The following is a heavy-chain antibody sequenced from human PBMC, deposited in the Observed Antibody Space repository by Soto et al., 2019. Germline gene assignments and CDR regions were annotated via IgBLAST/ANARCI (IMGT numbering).Heavy chain of an antibody. J-gene: IGHJ3*02. CDR3: ARAPRDYDFWSGYYGDDAFEI. CDR1: GYTFTSYA. D-gene: IGHD3-3*01. V-gene: IGHV1-3*01. Sequence: ASVKVSCKASGYTFTSYAMHWVRQAPGQRLEWMGRINAGNGNTKYSQKFQGRVTITRDTSASTAYMELSSLRSEDTAVYYCARAPRDYDFWSGYYGDDAFEIWGQGTMVTVSS. CDR2: INAGNGNT.